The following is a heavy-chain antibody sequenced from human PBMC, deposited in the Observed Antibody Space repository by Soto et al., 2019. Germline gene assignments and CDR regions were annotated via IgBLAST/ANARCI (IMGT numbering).Heavy chain of an antibody. D-gene: IGHD3-9*01. CDR3: ARVERLRYFDWLSSAGSGYGMDV. J-gene: IGHJ6*02. V-gene: IGHV1-18*04. CDR1: GYTFTSYG. Sequence: GASVKVSCKASGYTFTSYGISWVRQAPGQGLEWMGWISAYNGNTNYAQKLQGRVTMTTDTSTSTAYMELRSLRSDDTAVYYCARVERLRYFDWLSSAGSGYGMDVWGQGTTVTVSS. CDR2: ISAYNGNT.